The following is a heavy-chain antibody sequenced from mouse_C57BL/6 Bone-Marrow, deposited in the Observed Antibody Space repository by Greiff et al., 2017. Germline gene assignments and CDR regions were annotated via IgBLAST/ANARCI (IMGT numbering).Heavy chain of an antibody. D-gene: IGHD1-1*01. CDR2: FHPYNDDT. V-gene: IGHV1-47*01. J-gene: IGHJ2*01. CDR1: GYTFTTYP. Sequence: QVQLQQSGAELVKPGASVKMSCKASGYTFTTYPIEWMKQNHGKSLEWIGNFHPYNDDTKYNEKFKGKATLTVEKSSSTVYLELSRLTSDDSAVCYCARGDYYGSSSYYFDYWGQGTTLTVSS. CDR3: ARGDYYGSSSYYFDY.